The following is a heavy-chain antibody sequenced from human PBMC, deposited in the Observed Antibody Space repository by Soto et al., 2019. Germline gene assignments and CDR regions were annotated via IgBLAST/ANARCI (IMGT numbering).Heavy chain of an antibody. D-gene: IGHD1-1*01. CDR1: GASISSTSYY. Sequence: PSETLSLTCTVSGASISSTSYYWGWIRQPPGEGLEWIGSIYYSARSYYNPSLRSRLTTSVDTSKNQFSLKLTSVTAADTAVYYCASGGTIEGDYTYYGMDVWGQGTTVTVSS. CDR2: IYYSARS. CDR3: ASGGTIEGDYTYYGMDV. J-gene: IGHJ6*02. V-gene: IGHV4-39*01.